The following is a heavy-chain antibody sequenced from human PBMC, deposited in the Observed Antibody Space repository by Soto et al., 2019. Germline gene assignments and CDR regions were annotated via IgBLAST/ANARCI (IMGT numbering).Heavy chain of an antibody. D-gene: IGHD4-17*01. J-gene: IGHJ4*02. CDR3: AKDALTHDYGEPNYFDY. CDR2: ISGSGVAT. V-gene: IGHV3-23*01. Sequence: VQLLESGGGLSQPGGSLRLSCAGSGFTFGNSAMSWVRQAPGGGLEWISSISGSGVATFYAVSVEGRFTISRDNAKNTLHLQMTGLRAEDTAVYFCAKDALTHDYGEPNYFDYWGQGTLVTVSS. CDR1: GFTFGNSA.